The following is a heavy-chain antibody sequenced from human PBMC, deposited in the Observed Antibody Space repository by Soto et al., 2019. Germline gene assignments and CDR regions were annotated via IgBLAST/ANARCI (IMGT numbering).Heavy chain of an antibody. CDR1: GFTFDDYA. CDR3: AKDPYRGSGDYYYGMDV. CDR2: ISWNSGSI. V-gene: IGHV3-9*01. D-gene: IGHD3-10*01. Sequence: EVQLVESGGGLVQPGRSLRLSCAASGFTFDDYAMHWVRQAPGKGLEWVSGISWNSGSIGYADSVKGRFTISRDNAKNSLYLQMNSLRADDTALYYCAKDPYRGSGDYYYGMDVWGQGTTVTVSS. J-gene: IGHJ6*02.